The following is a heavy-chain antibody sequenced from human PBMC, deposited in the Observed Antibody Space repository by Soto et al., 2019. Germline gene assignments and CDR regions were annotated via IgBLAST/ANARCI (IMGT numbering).Heavy chain of an antibody. J-gene: IGHJ6*03. D-gene: IGHD2-15*01. Sequence: GGSLRLSCAASGFTFSSYSMNWVRQAPGKGLEWVSSISSSSSYIYYADSVKGRFTISRDNTKNSLYLQMNSLRAEDTAAYYCSRDLLEYLIVYYYYYMDVWGKGTTVTVSS. CDR2: ISSSSSYI. CDR1: GFTFSSYS. V-gene: IGHV3-21*01. CDR3: SRDLLEYLIVYYYYYMDV.